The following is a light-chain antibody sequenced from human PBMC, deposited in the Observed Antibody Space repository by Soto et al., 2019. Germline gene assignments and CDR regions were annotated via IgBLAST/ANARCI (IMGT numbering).Light chain of an antibody. J-gene: IGLJ3*02. CDR1: SYNIGSNY. CDR2: RNN. V-gene: IGLV1-47*01. Sequence: QTVVTQPPSASGTPGQRVTISCSGSSYNIGSNYVYWYQQLPGTAPKLLIYRNNQRPSGVPDRFSGSKSGTSASLAISGLRSEDEADYYCAAWDDSLSGWVFGGGTQLTV. CDR3: AAWDDSLSGWV.